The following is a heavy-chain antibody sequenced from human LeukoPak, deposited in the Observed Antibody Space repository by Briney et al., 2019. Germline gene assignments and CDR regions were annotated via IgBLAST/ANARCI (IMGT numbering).Heavy chain of an antibody. Sequence: GGSLRLSCAASGFTFSSYAMSWVRQAPGKGLEWVSAISGSGGSTYYADSVKGRFTISRDNSKNTLYLQMNSLRAEDTAVYYCAKDGWGIVVVPEDYRGQGTLVTVSS. CDR2: ISGSGGST. J-gene: IGHJ4*02. V-gene: IGHV3-23*01. CDR1: GFTFSSYA. D-gene: IGHD2-2*01. CDR3: AKDGWGIVVVPEDY.